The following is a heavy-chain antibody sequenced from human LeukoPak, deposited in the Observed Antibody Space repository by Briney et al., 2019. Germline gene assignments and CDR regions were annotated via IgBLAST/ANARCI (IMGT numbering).Heavy chain of an antibody. V-gene: IGHV4-34*01. D-gene: IGHD2-2*01. CDR2: INHSGST. CDR1: GGSFSGYY. J-gene: IGHJ4*02. Sequence: SETLSLTCAVYGGSFSGYYWSWIRQPPGKGLEWIGEINHSGSTNYNPSLKSRVTISVDTSKNQSSLKLSSVTAADTAVYYCARGRGPTRALEKDIVVVPAEVGFDYWGQGTLVTVSS. CDR3: ARGRGPTRALEKDIVVVPAEVGFDY.